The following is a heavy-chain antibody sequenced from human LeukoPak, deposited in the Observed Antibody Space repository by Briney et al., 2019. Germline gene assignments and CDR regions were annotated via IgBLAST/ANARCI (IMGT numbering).Heavy chain of an antibody. Sequence: GGSLRLSCAASGFTFRNYGMHWVRQATGKGLEWVSFIWSDGNNRFYADSVKGRFTISRDNSKNMLYLQMDTLRSEDTALYYCAKDPGASVSGFHMNVWGKGTTVIVSS. V-gene: IGHV3-30*02. CDR2: IWSDGNNR. CDR1: GFTFRNYG. J-gene: IGHJ6*03. CDR3: AKDPGASVSGFHMNV. D-gene: IGHD2-8*02.